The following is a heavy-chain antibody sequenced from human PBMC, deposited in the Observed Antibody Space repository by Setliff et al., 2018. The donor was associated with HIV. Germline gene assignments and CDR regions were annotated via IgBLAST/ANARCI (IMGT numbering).Heavy chain of an antibody. V-gene: IGHV1-18*01. J-gene: IGHJ3*02. CDR3: ARDRGYSGHDYRNAFDI. Sequence: ASVKVSCKASGYTFTSYGISWVRQAPGQGLEWMGWISAYNGNTNYAQKLQGRVTMTTDTSTSTAYMELSSLRSEDTAMYYCARDRGYSGHDYRNAFDIWGQGTMVTVSS. D-gene: IGHD5-12*01. CDR2: ISAYNGNT. CDR1: GYTFTSYG.